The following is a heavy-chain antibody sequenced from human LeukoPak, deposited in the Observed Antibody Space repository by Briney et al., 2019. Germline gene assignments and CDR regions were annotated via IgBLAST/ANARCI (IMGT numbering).Heavy chain of an antibody. CDR2: INPTGGST. CDR3: ARDNSVGDNAWWFDP. D-gene: IGHD1-26*01. V-gene: IGHV1-46*01. Sequence: ASVTVACKASAYTFTSYYMNWVRQAPEQGLEWMGQINPTGGSTGYAQKFQGRVTMTRDMSTSTDYMELSSLRSEDTAIYYCARDNSVGDNAWWFDPWGQGTLVTVSS. J-gene: IGHJ5*02. CDR1: AYTFTSYY.